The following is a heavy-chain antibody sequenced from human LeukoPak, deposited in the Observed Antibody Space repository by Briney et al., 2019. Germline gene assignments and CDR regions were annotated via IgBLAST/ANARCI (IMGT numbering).Heavy chain of an antibody. Sequence: ASVKVSCKASGYTFTGYYMHWVRQATGQGLEWMGWINPNNGGTNYAQKFQGRVTLTRDTSISTAYMELSSLKSDDTAVYYCAKANSGQIDYWGQGTLVTVSS. CDR3: AKANSGQIDY. CDR1: GYTFTGYY. CDR2: INPNNGGT. D-gene: IGHD6-19*01. J-gene: IGHJ4*02. V-gene: IGHV1-2*02.